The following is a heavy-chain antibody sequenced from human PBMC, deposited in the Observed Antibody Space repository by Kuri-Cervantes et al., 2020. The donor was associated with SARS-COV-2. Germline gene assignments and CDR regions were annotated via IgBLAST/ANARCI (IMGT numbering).Heavy chain of an antibody. CDR3: ARDRFAYSSGYLLDY. D-gene: IGHD6-19*01. V-gene: IGHV1-2*02. J-gene: IGHJ4*02. Sequence: ASVKVSCKASGYTFTSYGISWVRQAPGQGLEWMGWINPNSGGTNYAQKFQGRVTMTRDTSISTAYMELSRLRSDDTAVYYCARDRFAYSSGYLLDYWGQGTLVTVSS. CDR1: GYTFTSYG. CDR2: INPNSGGT.